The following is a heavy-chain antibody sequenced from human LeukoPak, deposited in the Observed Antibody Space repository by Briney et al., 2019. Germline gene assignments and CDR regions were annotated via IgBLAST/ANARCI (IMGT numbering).Heavy chain of an antibody. D-gene: IGHD3-3*01. Sequence: PSETLSLTCTVSSGSISSYYWSWIRQPPGKGLEWIGYIDYSGSTNYNPSLKSRDTISVDTSKNQFSLKLSSVTAADTAVYYCARGFWSGYYYYFDYWGQGTLVTVSS. V-gene: IGHV4-59*01. CDR1: SGSISSYY. CDR3: ARGFWSGYYYYFDY. J-gene: IGHJ4*02. CDR2: IDYSGST.